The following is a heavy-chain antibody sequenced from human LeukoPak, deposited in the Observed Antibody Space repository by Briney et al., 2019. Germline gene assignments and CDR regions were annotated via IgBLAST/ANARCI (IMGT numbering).Heavy chain of an antibody. V-gene: IGHV1-2*02. Sequence: ASVKVSCKASGYTFTGYYMHWVRQAPGQGLEWMGWINPNSGGTNYAQKFQGRVTMTRDTSISTAYMELSRLRSDDTAVYYCARVRATYGSGSVDYWGQGTLVTVSS. J-gene: IGHJ4*02. CDR2: INPNSGGT. D-gene: IGHD3-10*01. CDR3: ARVRATYGSGSVDY. CDR1: GYTFTGYY.